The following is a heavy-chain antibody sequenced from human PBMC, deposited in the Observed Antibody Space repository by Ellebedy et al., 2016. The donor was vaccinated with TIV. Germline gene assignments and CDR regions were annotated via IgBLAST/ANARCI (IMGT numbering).Heavy chain of an antibody. J-gene: IGHJ5*02. D-gene: IGHD3-10*01. CDR1: GFTVSSNY. CDR2: IKQDGNEK. Sequence: GGSLRLXXAVSGFTVSSNYMSWVRQAPGRGLEYVASIKQDGNEKYYVDSVKGRFTISRDNAKNSLYLQMNSLRAEDTAVYYCAHATVRAWGQGTLVTVSS. CDR3: AHATVRA. V-gene: IGHV3-7*01.